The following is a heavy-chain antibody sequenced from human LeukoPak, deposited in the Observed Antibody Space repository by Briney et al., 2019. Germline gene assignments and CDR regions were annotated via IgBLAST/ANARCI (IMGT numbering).Heavy chain of an antibody. Sequence: PGGSLRLSCAASGFAVNSNYMSWVRQAPGKGLEWVSVIYSAGTTFYADSVKGRLSISRDNSKNTLYLHMDSLRAEDTAVYYRAGGVLPYYFDYWGQGTLVTVSA. J-gene: IGHJ4*02. CDR1: GFAVNSNY. CDR2: IYSAGTT. D-gene: IGHD3-3*01. V-gene: IGHV3-66*01. CDR3: AGGVLPYYFDY.